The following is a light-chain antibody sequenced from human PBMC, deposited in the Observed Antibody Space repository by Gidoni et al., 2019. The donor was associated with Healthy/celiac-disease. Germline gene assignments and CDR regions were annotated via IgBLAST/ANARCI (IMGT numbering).Light chain of an antibody. CDR2: YAS. CDR1: QDISNY. Sequence: DIQMTQSPSSLSASVGDRVTITCQASQDISNYLNWYQQKPGKAPKLLIYYASNLETGVPSRFSGSESGTDFTFTISSLQPEDIATYYCQQYDNLPMYTFGQGTKLEIK. CDR3: QQYDNLPMYT. J-gene: IGKJ2*01. V-gene: IGKV1-33*01.